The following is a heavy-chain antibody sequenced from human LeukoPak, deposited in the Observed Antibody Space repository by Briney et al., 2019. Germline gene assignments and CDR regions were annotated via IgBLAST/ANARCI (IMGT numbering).Heavy chain of an antibody. CDR3: ARDESQVCVVGMTTCAFDI. CDR1: GGSISSSSYY. CDR2: IYYSGST. Sequence: PSEALSLTCTVSGGSISSSSYYWGWIRQPPGKGLEWIGSIYYSGSTYYNPSLKSRVTISVDTSKKQFSLKLSSVTAADTAVYYCARDESQVCVVGMTTCAFDIWGQGTMVTVSS. V-gene: IGHV4-39*07. J-gene: IGHJ3*02. D-gene: IGHD1-1*01.